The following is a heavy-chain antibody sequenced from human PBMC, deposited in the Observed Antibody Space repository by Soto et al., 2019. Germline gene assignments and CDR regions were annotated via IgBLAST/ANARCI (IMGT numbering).Heavy chain of an antibody. CDR2: INHSGSN. D-gene: IGHD3-9*01. Sequence: SETLSLTCVVSGGSFSTYYYNCVRQAPGKGLEWIGEINHSGSNNYSPSLKSRVTMSLDTSKNHFSLKLTSVTAADTAVYYCARGGSNDWQVAFDIWGQGTMVTVSS. CDR3: ARGGSNDWQVAFDI. V-gene: IGHV4-34*01. CDR1: GGSFSTYY. J-gene: IGHJ3*02.